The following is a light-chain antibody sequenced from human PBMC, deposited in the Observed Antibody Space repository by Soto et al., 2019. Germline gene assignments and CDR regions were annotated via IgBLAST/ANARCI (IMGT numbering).Light chain of an antibody. CDR2: WAS. Sequence: DIVMTQSPDSLAVSLGERATINCKSSQSVLYSPNNKSYLAWYQQKPGQPPRLLVYWASTRESGVPDRFSGSGSGTDFTLTISSLQAEDAAVYYCHQYHSAPHTFGQGTKVEIK. CDR3: HQYHSAPHT. V-gene: IGKV4-1*01. CDR1: QSVLYSPNNKSY. J-gene: IGKJ1*01.